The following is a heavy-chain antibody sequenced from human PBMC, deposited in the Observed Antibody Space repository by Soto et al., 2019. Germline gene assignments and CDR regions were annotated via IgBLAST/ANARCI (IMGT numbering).Heavy chain of an antibody. D-gene: IGHD6-25*01. V-gene: IGHV3-23*01. Sequence: EVQLLESGGRLVQPGGSLRLSCADSGFIFSSDAVNWVRHAPGKGLEWVSGISGSGDNTYYADSVKGRFTISRDNSKNTLYLQMNYVRVEDTAVYYCAKSPSSGYEPPWDYWGQGTLVTVSS. J-gene: IGHJ4*02. CDR1: GFIFSSDA. CDR2: ISGSGDNT. CDR3: AKSPSSGYEPPWDY.